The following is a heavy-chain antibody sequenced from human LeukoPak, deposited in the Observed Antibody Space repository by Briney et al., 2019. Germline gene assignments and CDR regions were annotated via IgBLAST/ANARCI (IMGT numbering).Heavy chain of an antibody. CDR2: IYHSGST. V-gene: IGHV4-30-2*01. J-gene: IGHJ4*02. CDR1: GGSISSGGYS. Sequence: PSQTLSLTCAVSGGSISSGGYSWSWIRQPPGKGLEWIGYIYHSGSTYYNPPLKSRVTISVDRPKNQFSLKLSSVTAADTAVYYCARGIGYYDSSGYPYFDYWGQGTLVTVSS. D-gene: IGHD3-22*01. CDR3: ARGIGYYDSSGYPYFDY.